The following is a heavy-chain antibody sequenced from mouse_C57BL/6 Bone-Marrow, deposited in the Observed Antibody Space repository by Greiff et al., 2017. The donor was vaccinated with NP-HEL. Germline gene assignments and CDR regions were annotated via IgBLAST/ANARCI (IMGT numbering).Heavy chain of an antibody. Sequence: EVQLQESGPGLVKPSQSLSLTCSVTGYSITSGYYWNWIRQFPGNKLEWMGYISYDGSNNYNPSLKNRISITRDTSKNQFFLKLNSVTTEDTATYYCARGLLPWFAYWGQGTLVTVSA. J-gene: IGHJ3*01. V-gene: IGHV3-6*01. CDR2: ISYDGSN. CDR3: ARGLLPWFAY. CDR1: GYSITSGYY. D-gene: IGHD1-1*01.